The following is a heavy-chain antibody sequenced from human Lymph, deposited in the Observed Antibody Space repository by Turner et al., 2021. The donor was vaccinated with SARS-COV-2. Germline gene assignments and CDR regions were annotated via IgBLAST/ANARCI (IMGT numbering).Heavy chain of an antibody. D-gene: IGHD6-13*01. J-gene: IGHJ5*02. CDR1: GFTFSSYA. V-gene: IGHV3-30*18. CDR3: AKDGGGYSST. CDR2: ISYDGSNK. Sequence: QVQLVESGGGVVQPGRSLSLSCAASGFTFSSYAMHWVRQAPGKGLEWVALISYDGSNKYYADSVKGRFTISRDNSKNTLYLQMNSLRAEDTAVYYCAKDGGGYSSTWGQGTLVTVSS.